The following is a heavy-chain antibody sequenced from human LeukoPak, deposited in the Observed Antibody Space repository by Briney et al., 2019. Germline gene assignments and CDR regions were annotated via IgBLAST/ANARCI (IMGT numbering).Heavy chain of an antibody. CDR3: AKDFYYGSGRPKYYFDY. CDR2: ISSSSNNI. J-gene: IGHJ4*02. Sequence: PGGSLRLSCAASGFTFSTYSMNWVRQAPGKGLEWVSFISSSSNNIYYADSVKGRFTISRDNAKNSLYLQMNSLRAEDTALYYCAKDFYYGSGRPKYYFDYWGQGTLVTVSS. D-gene: IGHD3-10*01. V-gene: IGHV3-21*04. CDR1: GFTFSTYS.